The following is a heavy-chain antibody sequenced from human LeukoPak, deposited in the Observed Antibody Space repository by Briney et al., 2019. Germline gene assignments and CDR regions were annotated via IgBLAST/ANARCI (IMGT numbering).Heavy chain of an antibody. D-gene: IGHD4-17*01. V-gene: IGHV4-31*03. CDR2: IYYSGST. CDR1: GGSISSGGYY. Sequence: SETLSLTCTVSGGSISSGGYYWSWIRQHPGKGLEWIGYIYYSGSTYYNPSLKSRVTISVDTSKNQFSLKLSSVTAADTAVYYCARPRATVRDWYFDLWGRGTLVTVSS. J-gene: IGHJ2*01. CDR3: ARPRATVRDWYFDL.